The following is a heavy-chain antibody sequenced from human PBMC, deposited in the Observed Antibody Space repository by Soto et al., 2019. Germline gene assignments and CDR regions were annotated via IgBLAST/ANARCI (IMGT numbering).Heavy chain of an antibody. V-gene: IGHV3-30-3*01. J-gene: IGHJ4*02. CDR2: ISYDGSNK. CDR3: ARDNGDYVPTYFDY. Sequence: GGSLRLSCAASGFTFSSYAMHWVRQAPGKGLEWVAVISYDGSNKYYADSVKGRFTISRDNSKNTLYLQMNSLRAEDTAVYYCARDNGDYVPTYFDYWGQGTLVTVSS. CDR1: GFTFSSYA. D-gene: IGHD4-17*01.